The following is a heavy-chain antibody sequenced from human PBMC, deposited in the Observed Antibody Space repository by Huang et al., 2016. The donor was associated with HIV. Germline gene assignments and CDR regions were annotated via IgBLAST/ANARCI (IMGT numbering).Heavy chain of an antibody. CDR2: INSDGSSS. V-gene: IGHV3-74*01. Sequence: EVQLVESGGGLVQPGGSLRLSCAASGFTFSSYWMHWVRQAPGTGLVWVSRINSDGSSSGYADSGKGRFTISRDNAKNTLYLQMNSLRAEDTAVYYCVRDPRIQSWLNYFDYWGQGTLVSVSS. CDR1: GFTFSSYW. J-gene: IGHJ4*02. D-gene: IGHD3-22*01. CDR3: VRDPRIQSWLNYFDY.